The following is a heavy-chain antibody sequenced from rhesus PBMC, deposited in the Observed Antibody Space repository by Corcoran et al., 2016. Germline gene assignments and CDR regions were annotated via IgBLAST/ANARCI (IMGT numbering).Heavy chain of an antibody. J-gene: IGHJ5-2*02. CDR1: RCSLSRGYR. CDR2: IGGTFSSSGNT. Sequence: QVQLQESGPGLFKPLEPLSPTSPVSRCSLSRGYRVGWIARPPRPGLVGTGGIGGTFSSSGNTTYNPSLKSRVTISTDTSKNQFSRKLSSVTAADTVVYYCARGRITKMITITAMDVWGRGVLVTVSS. D-gene: IGHD3-9*01. CDR3: ARGRITKMITITAMDV. V-gene: IGHV4-127*01.